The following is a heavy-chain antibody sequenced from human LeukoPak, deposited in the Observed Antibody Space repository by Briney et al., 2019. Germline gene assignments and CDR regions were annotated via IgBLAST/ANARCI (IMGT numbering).Heavy chain of an antibody. CDR3: ARVGQQLSYYYYGMDV. V-gene: IGHV3-30-3*01. J-gene: IGHJ6*02. CDR1: GFTFSSYA. Sequence: PGGCLRLSCAASGFTFSSYAMHWVRQAPGKGLEWMAVISYDGSNKYYADSVKGRFTISRDNSKNTLYLQMNSLRAEDTAVYYCARVGQQLSYYYYGMDVWGQGTTVTVSS. CDR2: ISYDGSNK. D-gene: IGHD6-13*01.